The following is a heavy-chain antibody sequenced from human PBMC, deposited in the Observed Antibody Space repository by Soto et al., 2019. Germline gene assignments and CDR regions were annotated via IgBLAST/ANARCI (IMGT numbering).Heavy chain of an antibody. V-gene: IGHV3-48*03. J-gene: IGHJ4*02. CDR1: GFTFSSFV. CDR3: ARDPREYYFDY. CDR2: ISSSGSNI. Sequence: GGSLRLSCAASGFTFSSFVMHWVRQAPGKGLEWVSYISSSGSNIYYADSVKGRFTISRDNAKNSLYLQMNSLRAEDTAVYYCARDPREYYFDYWGQGTLVTVSS.